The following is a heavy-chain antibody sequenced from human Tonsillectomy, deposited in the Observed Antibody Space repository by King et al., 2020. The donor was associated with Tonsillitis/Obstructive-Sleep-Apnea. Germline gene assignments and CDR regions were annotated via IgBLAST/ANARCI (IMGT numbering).Heavy chain of an antibody. CDR3: ARDPSSSWSSDAFDI. CDR1: GFTFSSYW. CDR2: INSDGSST. V-gene: IGHV3-74*01. D-gene: IGHD6-13*01. Sequence: VQLVESGGGIVQPGGSLRLSCAASGFTFSSYWMHWVRQAPGKGLVWVSRINSDGSSTSYADSVKGRFTISRDNAKNTLYLQMNSLRAEDTAVYYCARDPSSSWSSDAFDIWGQGTMVTVSS. J-gene: IGHJ3*02.